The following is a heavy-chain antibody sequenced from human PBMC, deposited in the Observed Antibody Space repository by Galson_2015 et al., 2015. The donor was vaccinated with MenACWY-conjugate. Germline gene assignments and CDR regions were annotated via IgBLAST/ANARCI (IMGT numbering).Heavy chain of an antibody. CDR1: GGTVSSYA. CDR2: IIPIFGTA. CDR3: AREAEGPMVQGAASVFDI. J-gene: IGHJ3*02. Sequence: SVKVSCKASGGTVSSYAISWVRQAPGQGLEWMGGIIPIFGTANYAQKFQGRVTITADESTSTAYMELSSLRSEDTAVYYCAREAEGPMVQGAASVFDIWGQGTMVTVSS. V-gene: IGHV1-69*13. D-gene: IGHD3-10*01.